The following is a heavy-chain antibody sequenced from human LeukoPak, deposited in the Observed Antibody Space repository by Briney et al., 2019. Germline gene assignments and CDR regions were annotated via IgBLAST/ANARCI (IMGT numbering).Heavy chain of an antibody. V-gene: IGHV4-59*01. D-gene: IGHD3-22*01. CDR2: IYYSGST. CDR1: GGSISSYY. Sequence: PSETLSLTCTVSGGSISSYYWSWIRQPPGKGLEWIGYIYYSGSTNYNPSLESRVTISVDTSKNQFSLKLSSVTAADTAVYYCAGLYDGSGYYYTWPYYRMDVWGQGTTVTVSS. CDR3: AGLYDGSGYYYTWPYYRMDV. J-gene: IGHJ6*02.